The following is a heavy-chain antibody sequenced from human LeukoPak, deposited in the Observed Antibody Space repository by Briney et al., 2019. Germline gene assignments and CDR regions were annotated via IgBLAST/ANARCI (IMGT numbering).Heavy chain of an antibody. D-gene: IGHD2-2*01. Sequence: SETLSLTCAVYGGSFSGYYWSWIRQPPGKGLEWIGEINHSGSTNYNPSLKSRATISVDTSKNQFSLKLSSVTAPDTAVYYCARGGDIVVVPAATGPKGTFDYWGQGTLVTVSS. CDR3: ARGGDIVVVPAATGPKGTFDY. CDR2: INHSGST. J-gene: IGHJ4*02. V-gene: IGHV4-34*01. CDR1: GGSFSGYY.